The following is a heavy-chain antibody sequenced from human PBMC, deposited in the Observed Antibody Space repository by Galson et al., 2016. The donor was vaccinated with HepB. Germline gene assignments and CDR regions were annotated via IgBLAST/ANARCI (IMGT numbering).Heavy chain of an antibody. CDR1: GFPFSRFA. V-gene: IGHV3-33*06. CDR3: VKDAGYSTNWVFDY. J-gene: IGHJ4*02. D-gene: IGHD2-2*01. CDR2: IWYDGNKK. Sequence: SLRLSCAASGFPFSRFALSWVRQAPGKGLEWVAIIWYDGNKKYYGDCAKGRFTISRDNSKSTLSLQLTRLRPDDTAVYYCVKDAGYSTNWVFDYWGQGALVTVS.